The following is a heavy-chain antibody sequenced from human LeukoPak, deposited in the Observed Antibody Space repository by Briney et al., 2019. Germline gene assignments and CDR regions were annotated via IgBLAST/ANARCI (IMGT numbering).Heavy chain of an antibody. Sequence: ASVKVSCKASGYTFTSYGISWVRQAHGQGLEWMGWISAYNGNTNYAQKLQGRVTMTTDTSTSAAYMELRSLRSDDTAVYYCAREHCSSTSCYPPKHYWGQGTLVTVSS. CDR2: ISAYNGNT. D-gene: IGHD2-2*01. CDR1: GYTFTSYG. J-gene: IGHJ4*02. CDR3: AREHCSSTSCYPPKHY. V-gene: IGHV1-18*04.